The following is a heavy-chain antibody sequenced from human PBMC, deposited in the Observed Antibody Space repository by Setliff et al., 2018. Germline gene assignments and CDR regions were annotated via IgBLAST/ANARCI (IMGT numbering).Heavy chain of an antibody. V-gene: IGHV4-39*01. CDR1: GGSISSSSYY. D-gene: IGHD3-3*02. CDR3: VGIRNFGGKKDYFDY. Sequence: SETLSLTCTVSGGSISSSSYYWGWIRQPPGKGLEWIGSIYYSGSTYYNPSLKSRVTISVDMSKSQFSLKLSSVTAADTAVYYCVGIRNFGGKKDYFDYWGQGTQVTVSS. CDR2: IYYSGST. J-gene: IGHJ4*02.